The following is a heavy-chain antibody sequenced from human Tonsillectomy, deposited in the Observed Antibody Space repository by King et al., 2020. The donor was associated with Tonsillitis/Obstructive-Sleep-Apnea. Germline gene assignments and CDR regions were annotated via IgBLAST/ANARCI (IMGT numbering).Heavy chain of an antibody. V-gene: IGHV3-53*01. Sequence: VQLVESGGGLIQPGGSVRLSCAASGFTVSSNYMSWVRQAPGKGLEWVSIIYSGGGTYYADSVKGRFTISRDNSKNTLYLQMNSLRAEDTAVYFCARDRVVVVPAAIPVYYYYGMDV. CDR2: IYSGGGT. CDR3: ARDRVVVVPAAIPVYYYYGMDV. D-gene: IGHD2-2*02. J-gene: IGHJ6*01. CDR1: GFTVSSNY.